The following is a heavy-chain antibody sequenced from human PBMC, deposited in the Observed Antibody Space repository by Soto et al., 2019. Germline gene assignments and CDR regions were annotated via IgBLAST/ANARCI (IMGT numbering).Heavy chain of an antibody. CDR3: ANDAYSYRYPSYFDY. CDR1: GFTFSSYA. J-gene: IGHJ4*02. V-gene: IGHV3-23*01. D-gene: IGHD5-18*01. Sequence: EVQLLDSGGGLVQPGGSLRLSCAASGFTFSSYAMSWVRQAPGKGLEWVSGISGSGGGTYYADSVNGRLTISRDNSKNALYLQMNSLRAEDNAFYYCANDAYSYRYPSYFDYWGQGTLVTVSS. CDR2: ISGSGGGT.